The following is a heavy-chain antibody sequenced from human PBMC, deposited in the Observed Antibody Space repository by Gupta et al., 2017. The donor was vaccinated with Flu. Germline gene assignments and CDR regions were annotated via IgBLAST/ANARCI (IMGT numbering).Heavy chain of an antibody. CDR3: ARVWQLATSGENWFDP. CDR1: GPTFSSYS. J-gene: IGHJ5*02. D-gene: IGHD6-6*01. V-gene: IGHV3-21*01. Sequence: EAQLVESGGGLLTPGGSLRPTCAASGPTFSSYSMNWVRQAPGKGLEWVSSISSSSSYIYYADSVKGRFTISRDNAKNSLYLQMNSLRAEDTAVYYCARVWQLATSGENWFDPWGQGTLVTVSS. CDR2: ISSSSSYI.